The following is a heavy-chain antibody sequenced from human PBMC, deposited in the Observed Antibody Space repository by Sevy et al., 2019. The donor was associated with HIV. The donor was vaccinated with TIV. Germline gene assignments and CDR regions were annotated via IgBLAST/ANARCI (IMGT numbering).Heavy chain of an antibody. J-gene: IGHJ4*01. CDR2: IWFDGSNT. CDR3: ARDLEFYDSGDYGPAFMPEL. Sequence: GGSLRLSCAASGFTFSSFGMHWVRQAPGKGLEWVAVIWFDGSNTYYADSVKGRFTISRDIAKNTLHLQMNSLRAEDTAVYYCARDLEFYDSGDYGPAFMPELWGHGTLVTVS. D-gene: IGHD4-17*01. CDR1: GFTFSSFG. V-gene: IGHV3-33*01.